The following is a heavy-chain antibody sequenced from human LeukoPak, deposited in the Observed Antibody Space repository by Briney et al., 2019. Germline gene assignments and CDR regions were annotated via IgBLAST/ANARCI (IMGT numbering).Heavy chain of an antibody. CDR1: GFTFSNNA. CDR3: AKGPQLYSGYHPNY. D-gene: IGHD3-22*01. Sequence: AGGSLRLSCAASGFTFSNNAMTWVRQAPGEGLEWVSTITGSDDSTYYADSVEGRFTISRDYSKNTVFLQLNNLRAEDTAMYYCAKGPQLYSGYHPNYWGQGTLVTVSS. V-gene: IGHV3-23*01. J-gene: IGHJ4*02. CDR2: ITGSDDST.